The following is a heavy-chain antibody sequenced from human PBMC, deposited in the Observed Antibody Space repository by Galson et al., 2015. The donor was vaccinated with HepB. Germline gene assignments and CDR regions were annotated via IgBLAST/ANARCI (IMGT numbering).Heavy chain of an antibody. D-gene: IGHD3-10*01. Sequence: SLRLSCAASGFTFSSYSMNWVRQAPGKGLEWVSSISSSSSYIYYADSVKGRFTISRDNAKNSLYLQMNSLRAEDTAVYYCASPLSGDYYGSGTTNFDYWGQGTLVTVSS. CDR3: ASPLSGDYYGSGTTNFDY. CDR2: ISSSSSYI. CDR1: GFTFSSYS. V-gene: IGHV3-21*01. J-gene: IGHJ4*02.